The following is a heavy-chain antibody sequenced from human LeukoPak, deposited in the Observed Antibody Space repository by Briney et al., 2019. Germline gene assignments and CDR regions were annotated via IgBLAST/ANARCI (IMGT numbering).Heavy chain of an antibody. J-gene: IGHJ4*02. CDR3: ARLHTAMAHFDY. V-gene: IGHV4-39*01. D-gene: IGHD5-18*01. CDR2: IYYSGST. Sequence: SSETLSLTCTVSGGSISSSGYYWGWIRQPPGKGLEWIGSIYYSGSTYYNPSLKSRVTISVDTSKNQFSLKLSSVTAADTAVYYCARLHTAMAHFDYWGQGTLVTVSS. CDR1: GGSISSSGYY.